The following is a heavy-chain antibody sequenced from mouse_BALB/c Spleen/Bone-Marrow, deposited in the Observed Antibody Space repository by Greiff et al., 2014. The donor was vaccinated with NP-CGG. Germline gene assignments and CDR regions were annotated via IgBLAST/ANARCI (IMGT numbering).Heavy chain of an antibody. D-gene: IGHD1-1*01. J-gene: IGHJ3*01. CDR2: IPPGSGTT. CDR3: ARGSYYYGSSSSWFAY. CDR1: GYTFTSYW. V-gene: IGHV1S41*01. Sequence: DLVKPGASVKLSCKASGYTFTSYWINWIKQRPGQGLEWIGRIPPGSGTTYYNEMFKGKATLTVDTSSTTAYIQLSSLSSEDSAVYFCARGSYYYGSSSSWFAYWGQGTLLTVSA.